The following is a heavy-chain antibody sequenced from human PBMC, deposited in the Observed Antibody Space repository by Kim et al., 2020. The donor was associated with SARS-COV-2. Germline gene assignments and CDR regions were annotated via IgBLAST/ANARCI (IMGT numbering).Heavy chain of an antibody. CDR3: ANEVWYYSGSGSDY. Sequence: ADLGAGRFTISRDNSKNTLDLPMNSLRAEDTAVYYCANEVWYYSGSGSDYWGQGTLVTVSS. J-gene: IGHJ4*02. D-gene: IGHD3-10*01. V-gene: IGHV3-23*01.